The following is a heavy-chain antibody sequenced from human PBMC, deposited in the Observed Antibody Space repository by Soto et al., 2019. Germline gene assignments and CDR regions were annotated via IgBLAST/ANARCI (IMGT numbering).Heavy chain of an antibody. Sequence: SQTLSLTCAISGDSVSSDRAAWNWIRQSPSRGLEWLGRTYYRSKWYNDYAVSVKSRITINADTSKNQFPLQLNSVTPEDTAVYYCAREGVLSIYSAYSWLHPWSKGALVTVS. CDR3: AREGVLSIYSAYSWLHP. J-gene: IGHJ5*02. CDR2: TYYRSKWYN. V-gene: IGHV6-1*01. CDR1: GDSVSSDRAA. D-gene: IGHD3-3*02.